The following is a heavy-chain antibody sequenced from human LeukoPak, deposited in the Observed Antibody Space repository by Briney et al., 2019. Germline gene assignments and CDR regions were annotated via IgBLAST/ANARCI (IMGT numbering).Heavy chain of an antibody. V-gene: IGHV4-31*03. D-gene: IGHD5-18*01. CDR3: ARALLVTSAYYYYGMDV. CDR2: IYYSGST. J-gene: IGHJ6*02. Sequence: SETLSLTCTVSGGSISSGGYYWSWIRQHPGKGLEWIGYIYYSGSTYYNPSLKSRVTISVDTSKNQFSLKLSSVTAADTAVYYCARALLVTSAYYYYGMDVWGQGTTVTVSS. CDR1: GGSISSGGYY.